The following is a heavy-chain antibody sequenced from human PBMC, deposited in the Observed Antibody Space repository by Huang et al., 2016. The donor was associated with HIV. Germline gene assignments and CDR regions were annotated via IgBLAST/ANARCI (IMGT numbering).Heavy chain of an antibody. D-gene: IGHD6-19*01. CDR2: VSGYNSYK. Sequence: QVQLLQSGAEVKKPGASVKISCKTSGYNFKTHAVSWVRQTPGQGLEWMGWVSGYNSYKTYSQRLQGRVTMTTDTSTNTVYMELRSLRSDDTAVYYCARRVGSGWYGEIDYWGQGTLVTVSS. CDR1: GYNFKTHA. J-gene: IGHJ4*02. V-gene: IGHV1-18*04. CDR3: ARRVGSGWYGEIDY.